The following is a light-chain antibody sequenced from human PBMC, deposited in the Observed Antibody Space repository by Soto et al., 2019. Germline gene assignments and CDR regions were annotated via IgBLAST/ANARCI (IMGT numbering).Light chain of an antibody. CDR1: NTDLGVYGY. J-gene: IGLJ1*01. V-gene: IGLV2-14*01. CDR2: DVN. Sequence: LAQPASVTGSFGQSSTISCSGPNTDLGVYGYVSWYQHQPGKAPKLLIYDVNNRPSGISDRFSGSKSGDTASLTISGLQAEDEADYFCFSKISGFVYGFGTGTKVTVV. CDR3: FSKISGFVYG.